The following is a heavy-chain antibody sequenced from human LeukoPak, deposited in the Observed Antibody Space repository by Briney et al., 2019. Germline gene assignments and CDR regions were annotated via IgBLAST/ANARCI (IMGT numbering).Heavy chain of an antibody. CDR1: GGSISSGGYY. CDR3: ARGDSYGYDRLFGY. J-gene: IGHJ4*02. CDR2: IYYSGST. Sequence: SQTLSLTCTVSGGSISSGGYYWSWIRQHPGKGLEWIGYIYYSGSTYYNPSLKSRVTISVDTSKNQFSLKLSSVTAADTAVYYCARGDSYGYDRLFGYWGQGTLVTVSS. V-gene: IGHV4-31*03. D-gene: IGHD5-18*01.